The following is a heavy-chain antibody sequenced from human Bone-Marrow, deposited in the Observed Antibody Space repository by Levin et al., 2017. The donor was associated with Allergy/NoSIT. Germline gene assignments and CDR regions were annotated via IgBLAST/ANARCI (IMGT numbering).Heavy chain of an antibody. V-gene: IGHV4-4*07. Sequence: PSETLSLTCTVSDGSLIHNTWNWIRQPAGKGLEWIGRIYFSGTSNYNPSLKSRVTMSIDTSKNQFSLKLSSVTAADTAVYYCARGNSKGYFDYWGQGSLVTVSS. D-gene: IGHD4-23*01. CDR1: DGSLIHNT. CDR3: ARGNSKGYFDY. CDR2: IYFSGTS. J-gene: IGHJ4*02.